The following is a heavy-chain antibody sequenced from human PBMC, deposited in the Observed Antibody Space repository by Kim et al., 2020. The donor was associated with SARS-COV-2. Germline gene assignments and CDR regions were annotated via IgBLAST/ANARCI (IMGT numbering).Heavy chain of an antibody. Sequence: DSVKGRFTMSRDNSENTLNLQMSSLRAEDTGVYYCAKDRTYCHNSGWGFDYWGQGTLVTVSS. V-gene: IGHV3-30*02. D-gene: IGHD6-19*01. CDR3: AKDRTYCHNSGWGFDY. J-gene: IGHJ4*02.